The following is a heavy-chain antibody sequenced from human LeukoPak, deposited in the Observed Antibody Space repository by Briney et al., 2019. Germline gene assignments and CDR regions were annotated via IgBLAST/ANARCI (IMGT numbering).Heavy chain of an antibody. CDR3: ARSLETSCTSTSCYRYWFFDV. J-gene: IGHJ2*01. D-gene: IGHD2-2*02. Sequence: ASVKVSCKASGYTFTSYDIHWVRQATGQGLEWMGWMNPNSGKTGYAQRFQGRVTMTRNTSITTAYMELSSLRSDDTAVYYCARSLETSCTSTSCYRYWFFDVWGRGTLVTVSS. V-gene: IGHV1-8*01. CDR2: MNPNSGKT. CDR1: GYTFTSYD.